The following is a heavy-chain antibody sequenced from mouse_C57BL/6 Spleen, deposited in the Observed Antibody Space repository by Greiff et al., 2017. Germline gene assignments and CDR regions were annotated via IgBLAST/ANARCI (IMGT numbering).Heavy chain of an antibody. J-gene: IGHJ2*01. CDR1: GYSITSGYY. D-gene: IGHD1-1*01. CDR3: ARDWGSY. Sequence: DVKLQESGPGLVKPSQSLSLTRSVTGYSITSGYYWNWIRQFPGNKLEWMGYISYDGSNNYNPSLKNRISITRDTSKNQFFLKLNSVTTEDTATYYCARDWGSYWGQGTTLTVSS. CDR2: ISYDGSN. V-gene: IGHV3-6*01.